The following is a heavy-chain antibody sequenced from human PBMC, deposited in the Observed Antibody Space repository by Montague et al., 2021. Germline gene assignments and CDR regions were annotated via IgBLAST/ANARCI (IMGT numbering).Heavy chain of an antibody. Sequence: SETPSLTCTVSGDSISSCYWTWTRLRPGKGLEWMGYIHYTESTDYNPSLKNRVTISVDTSKQQFSLRLKSVTAADTAIYYCAKWRGGDDSEAYHYDMDVWGKGTTVTVSS. D-gene: IGHD2-21*02. CDR3: AKWRGGDDSEAYHYDMDV. V-gene: IGHV4-59*01. J-gene: IGHJ6*03. CDR1: GDSISSCY. CDR2: IHYTEST.